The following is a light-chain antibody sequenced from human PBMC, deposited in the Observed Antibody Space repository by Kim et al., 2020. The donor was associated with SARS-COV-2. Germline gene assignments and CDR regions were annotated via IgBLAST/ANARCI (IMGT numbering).Light chain of an antibody. CDR3: QQYIYWPIT. J-gene: IGKJ5*01. CDR1: ETINTN. CDR2: DAS. V-gene: IGKV3-15*01. Sequence: ETVMTQSPPTLSVFPGERATLSCRASETINTNLAWYQQKPGQPPRLLIHDASTRATGIPGRFSGTGSGTEFTLTISSLQSEDFAIYYCQQYIYWPITFGQGTRLEIK.